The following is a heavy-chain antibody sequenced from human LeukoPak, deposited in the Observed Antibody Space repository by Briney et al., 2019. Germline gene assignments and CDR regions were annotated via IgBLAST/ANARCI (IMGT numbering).Heavy chain of an antibody. J-gene: IGHJ6*02. Sequence: GGSLRLSCAASGFTFSTYGMHWVRQAPGKGLEWVALIWYDGSNKYYADSVKGRFSISRDDSKNTLYLQMNSLRAEDTAVYYCARSYYYGSGSYGMDVWGQGTTVTVSS. CDR2: IWYDGSNK. D-gene: IGHD3-10*01. CDR1: GFTFSTYG. CDR3: ARSYYYGSGSYGMDV. V-gene: IGHV3-33*01.